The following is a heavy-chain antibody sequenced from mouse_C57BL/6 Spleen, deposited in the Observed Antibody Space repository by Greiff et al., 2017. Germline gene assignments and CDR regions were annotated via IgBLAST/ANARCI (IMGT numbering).Heavy chain of an antibody. V-gene: IGHV5-9-1*02. CDR1: GFTFSSYA. CDR3: TRDYYGSIDYAMDY. J-gene: IGHJ4*01. CDR2: ISSGGDYI. D-gene: IGHD1-1*01. Sequence: EVKVVESGEGLVKPGGSLKLSCAASGFTFSSYAMSWVRQTPEKRLEWVVYISSGGDYIYDADTVKGRFTISRDNARNTLYLQMSSLKSEDTAMYYCTRDYYGSIDYAMDYWGQGTSVTVSS.